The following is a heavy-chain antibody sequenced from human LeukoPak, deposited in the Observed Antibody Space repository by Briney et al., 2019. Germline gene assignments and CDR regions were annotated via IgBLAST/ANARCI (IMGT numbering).Heavy chain of an antibody. V-gene: IGHV4-34*01. J-gene: IGHJ3*02. CDR1: GGSFSGSY. CDR2: INHSGST. D-gene: IGHD2-8*01. Sequence: PSETLSLTCAVYGGSFSGSYWSWIRQPPGKGLEWIGDINHSGSTNYNPSLKSRATISKDTSKNQFSLKLSSVTAADTAVYYCARGDRPREIPPLIRKKNAFDIWGQGTMVTVSS. CDR3: ARGDRPREIPPLIRKKNAFDI.